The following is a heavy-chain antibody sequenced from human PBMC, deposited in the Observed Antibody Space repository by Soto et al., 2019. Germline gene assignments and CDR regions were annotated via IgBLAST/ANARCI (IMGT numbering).Heavy chain of an antibody. J-gene: IGHJ6*02. CDR2: IIPILGIA. CDR1: GGTFSSYT. Sequence: SVKVSCKASGGTFSSYTISWVRLAPGQGLEWMGRIIPILGIANYAQKFQGRVTITADKSTSTAYMELSSLRSEDTAVYYCARGYYDTLTGYYPPYGMDVWGQGTTVTVSS. CDR3: ARGYYDTLTGYYPPYGMDV. V-gene: IGHV1-69*02. D-gene: IGHD3-9*01.